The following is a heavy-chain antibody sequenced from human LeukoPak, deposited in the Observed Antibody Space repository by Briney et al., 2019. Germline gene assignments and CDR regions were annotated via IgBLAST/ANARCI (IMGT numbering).Heavy chain of an antibody. D-gene: IGHD3-22*01. CDR2: ISYDGSNK. CDR1: GFTFSSYG. CDR3: AKAFSYYDSSGPDY. Sequence: GRSLRLSCAASGFTFSSYGMHWVRQAPGKGLEWVAVISYDGSNKYYADSVKGRFTISRDNSKNTLYLQMNSLRAEDTAVYYCAKAFSYYDSSGPDYWGQGTLVTVSS. V-gene: IGHV3-30*18. J-gene: IGHJ4*02.